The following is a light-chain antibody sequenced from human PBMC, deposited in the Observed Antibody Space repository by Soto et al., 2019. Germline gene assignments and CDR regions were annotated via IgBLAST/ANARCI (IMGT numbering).Light chain of an antibody. CDR2: GTS. V-gene: IGKV3-15*01. Sequence: TQFPGTLSASPGERVILSCRASQSVRGDLAWFQQKPGRSPRLLIYGTSTRASGVPDRFSGSGSGTDFTLTISSLQSEDFAVYFCQQCNNWPWTFGPGTXV. J-gene: IGKJ1*01. CDR3: QQCNNWPWT. CDR1: QSVRGD.